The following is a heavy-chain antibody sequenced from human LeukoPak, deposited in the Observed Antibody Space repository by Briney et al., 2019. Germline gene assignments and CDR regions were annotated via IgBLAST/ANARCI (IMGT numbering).Heavy chain of an antibody. CDR1: GFTFSGSA. Sequence: GGSLRLSCAASGFTFSGSAMHWVRQASGKGLEWVGRIRSKANSYATAYAASVKGRFTISRDDSKNTAYLQMNSLKTEDTAVYYCTRYSYDSSGYYYLFDYWGQGTLVTVSS. J-gene: IGHJ4*02. CDR3: TRYSYDSSGYYYLFDY. CDR2: IRSKANSYAT. V-gene: IGHV3-73*01. D-gene: IGHD3-22*01.